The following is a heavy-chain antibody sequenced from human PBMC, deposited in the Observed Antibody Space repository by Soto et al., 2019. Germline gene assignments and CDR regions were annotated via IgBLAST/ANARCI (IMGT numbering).Heavy chain of an antibody. Sequence: GASVKVSCKASVYTFTGYYMHLVRQAPGQGLEWMGWINPNSGGTNYAQKFQGWVTMTRDTSISTAYMELSRLRSDDTAVYYCARDFLSESYYYYGMDVWGQGTTVTVSS. CDR2: INPNSGGT. CDR3: ARDFLSESYYYYGMDV. J-gene: IGHJ6*02. CDR1: VYTFTGYY. V-gene: IGHV1-2*04.